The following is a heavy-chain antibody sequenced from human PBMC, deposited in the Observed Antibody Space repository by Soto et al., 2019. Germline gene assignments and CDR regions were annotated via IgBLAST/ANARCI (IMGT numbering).Heavy chain of an antibody. D-gene: IGHD6-19*01. J-gene: IGHJ4*02. CDR2: MNPNSGNT. V-gene: IGHV1-8*01. CDR3: AAERAVAGLAY. CDR1: GYTFTSYD. Sequence: QVQLVQSGAEVKKPGASVKVSCKASGYTFTSYDINWVRQATGQGLEWMGWMNPNSGNTGYAQKFQGRVIMTRNPTLTTPPTGLARRTSRTTALHYSAAERAVAGLAYRGPGTLVTGPS.